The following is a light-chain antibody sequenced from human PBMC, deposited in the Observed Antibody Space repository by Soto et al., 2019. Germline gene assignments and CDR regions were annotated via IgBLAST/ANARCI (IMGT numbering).Light chain of an antibody. CDR3: SSYTSSNTYV. CDR1: SSDVGGYHY. V-gene: IGLV2-14*01. CDR2: DVS. J-gene: IGLJ1*01. Sequence: QSVLTQPASVSGSPGQSITISCTGTSSDVGGYHYVSWYQQHPGKAPKLMIYDVSSRPSGVSNCFSGSKSGSTASLTISGLQAEDEADYYCSSYTSSNTYVFGTGTKVTVL.